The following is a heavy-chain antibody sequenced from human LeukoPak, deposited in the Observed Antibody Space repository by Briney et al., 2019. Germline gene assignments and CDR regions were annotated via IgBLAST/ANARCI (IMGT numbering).Heavy chain of an antibody. CDR3: ARSSIIAAAGPYYFDY. D-gene: IGHD6-13*01. CDR1: EGTFSSYA. CDR2: IIPIFGTA. J-gene: IGHJ4*02. V-gene: IGHV1-69*06. Sequence: GSSVKVSCKASEGTFSSYAISWVRQAPGQGLEWMGGIIPIFGTANYAQKFQGRVTITADKSTSTAYMELSSLRSEDTAVYYCARSSIIAAAGPYYFDYWGQGTLVTVSS.